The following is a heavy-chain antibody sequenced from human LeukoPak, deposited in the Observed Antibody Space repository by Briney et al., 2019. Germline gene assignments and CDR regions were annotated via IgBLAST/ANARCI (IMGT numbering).Heavy chain of an antibody. D-gene: IGHD2-2*01. V-gene: IGHV3-7*01. CDR1: GFTFDDYG. CDR3: AKDLRGIVVVPAAEEFDY. Sequence: GGSLRLSCAASGFTFDDYGMNWVRQAPGKGLEWVASINQDGSEKYYLDSVKGRFTISRDNAKNSLYLQMNSLRDEDTAVYYCAKDLRGIVVVPAAEEFDYWGQGTLVTVSS. CDR2: INQDGSEK. J-gene: IGHJ4*02.